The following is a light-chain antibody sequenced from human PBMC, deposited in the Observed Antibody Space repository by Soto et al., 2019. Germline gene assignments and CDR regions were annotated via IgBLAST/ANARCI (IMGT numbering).Light chain of an antibody. CDR2: GAS. CDR1: QSVSSSY. CDR3: QQYGSSRYT. J-gene: IGKJ2*01. Sequence: EIVLTQSPGTLSLSPGERATLSCRASQSVSSSYLAWYQQKPGQAPRLLIYGASSRATGIPDRFSGSGSGXXXXXXXSRLEPEDFAVYYCQQYGSSRYTFGQGTKLEIK. V-gene: IGKV3-20*01.